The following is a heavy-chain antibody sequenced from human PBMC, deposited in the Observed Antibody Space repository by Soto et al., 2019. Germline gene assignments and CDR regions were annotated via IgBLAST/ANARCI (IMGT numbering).Heavy chain of an antibody. CDR2: ISSGGGT. Sequence: EVQLLESGGGLVQPGGSLRLSCAASGFTFSSHVMTWVRQGPGKGLQWVSTISSGGGTYYVDSVKGRFTISRDNSRNTLYLQMNSLSAEDTAVYYCARFIVEVGAAGWGRPMDVWGQGTTVTVSS. CDR1: GFTFSSHV. J-gene: IGHJ6*02. D-gene: IGHD2-15*01. V-gene: IGHV3-23*01. CDR3: ARFIVEVGAAGWGRPMDV.